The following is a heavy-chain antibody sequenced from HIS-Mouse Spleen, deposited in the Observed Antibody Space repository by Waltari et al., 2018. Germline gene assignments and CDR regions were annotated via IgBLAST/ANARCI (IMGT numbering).Heavy chain of an antibody. CDR3: ARIGSHRRGYSYGYWFDP. Sequence: QVQLVQSGAEVKKPGASVKVSCKASGYTFTSYDINWVRQATGQGLEWMGWRNPNHGNKGDGKKLKGRDTMTRNTSISTAYMELSSLRSEDTAVYYCARIGSHRRGYSYGYWFDPWGQGTLVTVSS. D-gene: IGHD5-18*01. J-gene: IGHJ5*02. CDR1: GYTFTSYD. V-gene: IGHV1-8*01. CDR2: RNPNHGNK.